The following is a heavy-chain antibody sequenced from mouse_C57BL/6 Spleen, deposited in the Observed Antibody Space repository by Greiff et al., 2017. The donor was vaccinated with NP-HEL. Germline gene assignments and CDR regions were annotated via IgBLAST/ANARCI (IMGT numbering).Heavy chain of an antibody. V-gene: IGHV1-76*01. Sequence: QVQLQQSGAELVRPGASVKLSCKASGYTFPDYYINWVKQRPGQGLEWIARLYPGSGNTYYNEKFKGKATLTAEKSSSTAYMQLSSLTSEDSAVYFCAGTNYYGSSYVDYWGQGTTLTVSS. CDR3: AGTNYYGSSYVDY. D-gene: IGHD1-1*01. J-gene: IGHJ2*01. CDR1: GYTFPDYY. CDR2: LYPGSGNT.